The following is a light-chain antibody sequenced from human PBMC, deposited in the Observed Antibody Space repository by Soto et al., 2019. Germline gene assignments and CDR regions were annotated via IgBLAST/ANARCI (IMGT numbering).Light chain of an antibody. Sequence: DIQMTQSPSSLSASVGDRVTITCQASQDISNYLNWYQQRPGEAPKLLIYDASNLETGVPSRFSGSGAVTDFTFTISSQQHEDIAAYYCQQYDNLPCFTFGRGTKVDIK. CDR2: DAS. CDR3: QQYDNLPCFT. CDR1: QDISNY. V-gene: IGKV1-33*01. J-gene: IGKJ3*01.